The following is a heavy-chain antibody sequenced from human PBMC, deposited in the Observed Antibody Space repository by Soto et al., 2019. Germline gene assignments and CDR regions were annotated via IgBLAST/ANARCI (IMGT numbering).Heavy chain of an antibody. CDR3: ANVIWEKTTTYYYMDV. V-gene: IGHV3-9*01. Sequence: VQLVESGGGLVQPGRSLRLSCAASGFTFDDYAMHWVRQAPGKGLEWVSGISWNSGSIGYADSVKGRFTITRDNDKNSLYLQMNSLRADDTALYFCANVIWEKTTTYYYMDVWGRGTTVTVSS. CDR2: ISWNSGSI. D-gene: IGHD4-4*01. CDR1: GFTFDDYA. J-gene: IGHJ6*03.